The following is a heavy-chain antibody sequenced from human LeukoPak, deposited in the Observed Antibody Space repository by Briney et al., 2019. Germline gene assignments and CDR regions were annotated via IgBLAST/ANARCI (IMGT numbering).Heavy chain of an antibody. V-gene: IGHV3-11*03. CDR2: ISGSGSYT. D-gene: IGHD2-15*01. CDR1: GFTFTDYY. CDR3: ARSLGYCSAGSCFPFDY. Sequence: GGSLRLSCAASGFTFTDYYMNWIRQAPGKGLEWVSYISGSGSYTNNADSVQGRFTISRDNAKNSLYLQMNSLRAEDTAVYYCARSLGYCSAGSCFPFDYWGQGTLVTVSS. J-gene: IGHJ4*02.